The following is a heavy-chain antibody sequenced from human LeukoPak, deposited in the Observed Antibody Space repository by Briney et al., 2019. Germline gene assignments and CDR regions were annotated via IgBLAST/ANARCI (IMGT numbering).Heavy chain of an antibody. V-gene: IGHV4-34*01. CDR2: INHSGST. J-gene: IGHJ6*02. Sequence: PSETLSLTCAVYGGSFRGYYWSWIRQPPGKGLEWIGEINHSGSTNYNPSLKSRVTISVDTSKNQFSLKLSSVTAADTAVYYCARGVVVVMPRNYYYGMDVWGQGTTVTVSS. D-gene: IGHD3-22*01. CDR3: ARGVVVVMPRNYYYGMDV. CDR1: GGSFRGYY.